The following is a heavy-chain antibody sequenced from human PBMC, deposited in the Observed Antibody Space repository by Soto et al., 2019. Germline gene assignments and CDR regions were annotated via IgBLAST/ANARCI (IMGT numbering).Heavy chain of an antibody. J-gene: IGHJ6*02. Sequence: EVQLLESGGGLVQPGGSLRLSCAASGFTFSSYVMSWVRQAPGKGLEWVSAISGSGGSTYYADSVKGRFTISRDNSKNTLYLQMNSLRAEDTAVYYCAKWPTDGDYVSSYYYYGMDVWGQGTTVTVSS. CDR2: ISGSGGST. CDR1: GFTFSSYV. D-gene: IGHD4-17*01. V-gene: IGHV3-23*01. CDR3: AKWPTDGDYVSSYYYYGMDV.